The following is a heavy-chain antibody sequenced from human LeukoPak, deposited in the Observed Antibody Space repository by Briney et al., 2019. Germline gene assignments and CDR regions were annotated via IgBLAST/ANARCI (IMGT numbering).Heavy chain of an antibody. Sequence: GGSLRLSCATSGLTFSTYERSWVRQAPGKGLEWASGISGSGGSTYHADSVKGRFTISRDSSKNTLYLQMNSLRAEDTAIYYCARVIRAAPGKGYFDYWGQGTLVTVSS. CDR1: GLTFSTYE. J-gene: IGHJ4*02. CDR2: ISGSGGST. D-gene: IGHD6-13*01. V-gene: IGHV3-23*01. CDR3: ARVIRAAPGKGYFDY.